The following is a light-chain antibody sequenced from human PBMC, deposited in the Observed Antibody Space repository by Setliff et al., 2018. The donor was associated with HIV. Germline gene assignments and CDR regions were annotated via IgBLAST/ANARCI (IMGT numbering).Light chain of an antibody. V-gene: IGLV2-11*01. CDR2: DVI. Sequence: ALTQPRSVSGSPGQSVTISCTGTTSDVGGYNFVSWYQHHPGKAPKLMIYDVIKRPSGVPDRFSGSKSGNTASLTISGPQAEDEADYYCCSYAGSHTFVFGTGTKVTVL. J-gene: IGLJ1*01. CDR1: TSDVGGYNF. CDR3: CSYAGSHTFV.